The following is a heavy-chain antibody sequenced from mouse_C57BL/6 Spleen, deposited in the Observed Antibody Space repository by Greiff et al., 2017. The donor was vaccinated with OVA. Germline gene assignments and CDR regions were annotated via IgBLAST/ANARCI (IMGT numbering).Heavy chain of an antibody. J-gene: IGHJ2*01. Sequence: VQLKQSGAELVRPGASVKLSCTASGFNIKDDYMHWVKQRPEQGLEWIGWIDPGNGDTEYASKFQGKATITADTSSNTAYLQLSSLTSEDTAVYYCTTRGYYFDYWGQGTTLTVSS. CDR3: TTRGYYFDY. V-gene: IGHV14-4*01. D-gene: IGHD6-1*01. CDR2: IDPGNGDT. CDR1: GFNIKDDY.